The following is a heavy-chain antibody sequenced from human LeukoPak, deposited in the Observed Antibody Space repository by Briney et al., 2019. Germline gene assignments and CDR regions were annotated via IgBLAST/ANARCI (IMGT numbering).Heavy chain of an antibody. J-gene: IGHJ5*02. CDR2: IYYSGST. Sequence: SETLSLTCTVSGGSISSYYWSWIRQPPGKGLEWIGYIYYSGSTNYNPSLKCRVTISVDTSKNQFSLKLSSVTAADTAVYYCARNIVVVVAATDGWFDPWGQGTLVTVSS. CDR1: GGSISSYY. D-gene: IGHD2-15*01. V-gene: IGHV4-59*01. CDR3: ARNIVVVVAATDGWFDP.